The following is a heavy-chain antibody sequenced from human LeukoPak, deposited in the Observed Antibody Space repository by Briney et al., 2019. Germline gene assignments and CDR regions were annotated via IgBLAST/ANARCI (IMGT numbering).Heavy chain of an antibody. V-gene: IGHV3-23*01. CDR1: GFTFSSYA. D-gene: IGHD3-10*01. Sequence: PGGSLRLSCAASGFTFSSYAMSWVRQAARKGLEWVSAISASGGSTYYADSVKGRFTISRDNSKNTLYLQMNSLRAEDTAVYYCAKRGPTAYYFDSWGQGTLVTVSS. J-gene: IGHJ4*02. CDR2: ISASGGST. CDR3: AKRGPTAYYFDS.